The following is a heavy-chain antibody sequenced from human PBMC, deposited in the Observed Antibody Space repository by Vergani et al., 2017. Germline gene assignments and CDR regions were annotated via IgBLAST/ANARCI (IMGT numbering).Heavy chain of an antibody. D-gene: IGHD3-9*01. CDR2: ISYDGSNK. Sequence: QVQLVESGGGVVQPGRSLRLSCAASGFTFSSYAMHWVRQAPGKGLEWVAVISYDGSNKYYADSVKGRFTISRYNSKNTLYLQMNSLRAEDTAVYYCARDGYDILTGYYNLLDYWGQGTLVTVSS. CDR3: ARDGYDILTGYYNLLDY. CDR1: GFTFSSYA. V-gene: IGHV3-30-3*01. J-gene: IGHJ4*02.